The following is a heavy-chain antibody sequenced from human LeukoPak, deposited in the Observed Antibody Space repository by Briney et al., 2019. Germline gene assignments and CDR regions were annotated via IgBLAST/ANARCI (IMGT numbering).Heavy chain of an antibody. V-gene: IGHV3-21*01. Sequence: PGGSLRLSCTASGFTFSSYSMNWVRQAPGKGLEWVSSIGSSSNYIYYADSVKGRFTISRDNARNSLYLQMNSLRDEDTAIYYCGRAFGTGCYNGGKGKMVTVFS. J-gene: IGHJ3*01. CDR1: GFTFSSYS. CDR3: GRAFGTGCYN. CDR2: IGSSSNYI. D-gene: IGHD2-2*02.